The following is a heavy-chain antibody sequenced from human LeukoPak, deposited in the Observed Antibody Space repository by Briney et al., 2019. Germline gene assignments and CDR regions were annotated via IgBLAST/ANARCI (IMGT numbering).Heavy chain of an antibody. Sequence: KPSETLSLTCTASGGSVSSYYWIWIRQPAGKGLEWIGRIYTSGSPNYNPSLKSRVTMSLDTPKNQISLKLTSVTAADTAVYYCARECASCSINTMDVWGKGTTVTVSS. J-gene: IGHJ6*03. CDR2: IYTSGSP. V-gene: IGHV4-4*07. D-gene: IGHD2-21*01. CDR3: ARECASCSINTMDV. CDR1: GGSVSSYY.